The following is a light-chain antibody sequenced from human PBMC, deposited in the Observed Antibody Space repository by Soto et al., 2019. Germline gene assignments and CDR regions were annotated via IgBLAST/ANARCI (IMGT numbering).Light chain of an antibody. V-gene: IGKV4-1*01. CDR3: QQYYTAQLT. CDR2: WAS. CDR1: RIFSDSSNNENY. Sequence: DIVMTQSPDSLAVSLGERATINCKSSRIFSDSSNNENYLAWYQQRPRQPPKLLIYWASTRESGVPDRFSGSGSGTDFTLTISSLQAEDVAVYYCQQYYTAQLTFGPGTKVDIK. J-gene: IGKJ3*01.